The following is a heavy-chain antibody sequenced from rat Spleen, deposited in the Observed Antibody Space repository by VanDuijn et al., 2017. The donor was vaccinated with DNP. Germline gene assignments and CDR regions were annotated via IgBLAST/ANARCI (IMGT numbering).Heavy chain of an antibody. CDR2: IIYDGSST. V-gene: IGHV5-17*01. CDR3: AREGGTGYVMDA. D-gene: IGHD4-3*01. CDR1: GFTFSDYA. J-gene: IGHJ2*01. Sequence: EVQLVESGGGLVQPGRSLKFSCAASGFTFSDYAMAWVRQAPKKGLEWVATIIYDGSSTYYRDSVKGRFTISRDNAKSTLYLQMDSLRSEDTATYYCAREGGTGYVMDAWGQGVMVTVSS.